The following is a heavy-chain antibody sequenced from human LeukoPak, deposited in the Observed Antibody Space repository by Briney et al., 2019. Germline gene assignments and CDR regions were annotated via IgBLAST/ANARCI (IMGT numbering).Heavy chain of an antibody. CDR3: TKDHSEFGGAFDI. V-gene: IGHV3-15*01. D-gene: IGHD2-15*01. J-gene: IGHJ3*02. CDR1: GFTFSIFW. CDR2: IKSKTDGGTT. Sequence: GGSLRLSCMASGFTFSIFWMSWVRQAPGKGLEWVGRIKSKTDGGTTDYAAPVKGRFTISRDDSKNTLYLQMNSLKTEDTAVYYCTKDHSEFGGAFDIWDQGTMVTVSS.